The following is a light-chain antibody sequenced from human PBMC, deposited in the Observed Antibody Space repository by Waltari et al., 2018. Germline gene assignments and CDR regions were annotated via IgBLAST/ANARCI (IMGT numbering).Light chain of an antibody. V-gene: IGKV1-39*01. CDR3: QQSHTSPVT. J-gene: IGKJ2*01. Sequence: DIQMTQSPSSLSASVGARVTISCHSSQDINISLNWYQHKTGEAPKLLIYGASTLHSGVPSRFAGSGSGTKFTLTINGLQPEDFASYFCQQSHTSPVTFGQGTTLE. CDR2: GAS. CDR1: QDINIS.